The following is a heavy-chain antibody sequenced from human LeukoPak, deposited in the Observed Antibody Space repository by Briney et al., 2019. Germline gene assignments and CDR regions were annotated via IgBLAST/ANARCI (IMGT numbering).Heavy chain of an antibody. Sequence: PGGSLRLSCAASGFTFSNSWMIWVRQAPGKGLEWVANIKQDGGEKYYVDSVKGRFTISRDNTKNSLYLQMNSLRAEDTAVYYCVRMGRYGDYDYWGQGTLVTVSS. CDR3: VRMGRYGDYDY. CDR1: GFTFSNSW. V-gene: IGHV3-7*01. D-gene: IGHD4-17*01. CDR2: IKQDGGEK. J-gene: IGHJ4*02.